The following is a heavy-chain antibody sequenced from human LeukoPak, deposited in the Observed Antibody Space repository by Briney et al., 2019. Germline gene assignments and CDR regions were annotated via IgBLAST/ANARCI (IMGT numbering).Heavy chain of an antibody. D-gene: IGHD3-16*01. J-gene: IGHJ5*02. V-gene: IGHV4-38-2*01. CDR2: ISHSGTT. CDR1: GYSITSGFS. Sequence: SETLSLTCAVSGYSITSGFSWGWIRQPPGKGLEWIGTISHSGTTDYKSTLESRLTISMDTSKNLFSLRLTSVTAADTAVYYCALEGAVPGIDPWGQGTLVTVSS. CDR3: ALEGAVPGIDP.